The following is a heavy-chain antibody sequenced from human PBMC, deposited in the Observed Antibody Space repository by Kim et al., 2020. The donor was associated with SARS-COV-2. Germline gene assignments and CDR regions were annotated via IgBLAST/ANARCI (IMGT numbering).Heavy chain of an antibody. CDR3: ARDTYYYGSRGYYFGAFDI. CDR1: GFTFNNYW. Sequence: GGSLRLSCAASGFTFNNYWMTWVRQAPGKGLEWVGNIKPDGSETHYVDSVKGRFTISRDNARNSLSLQMNHLTAEDTALYYCARDTYYYGSRGYYFGAFDIWGRGTVVTVSS. V-gene: IGHV3-7*01. CDR2: IKPDGSET. J-gene: IGHJ3*02. D-gene: IGHD3-22*01.